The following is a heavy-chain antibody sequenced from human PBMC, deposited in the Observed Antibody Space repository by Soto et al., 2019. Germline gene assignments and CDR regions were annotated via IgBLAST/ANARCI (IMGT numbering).Heavy chain of an antibody. V-gene: IGHV1-2*02. CDR1: GYTFTGHY. CDR2: IGPESGAT. D-gene: IGHD5-12*01. Sequence: ALVKVSCKASGYTFTGHYIHWVRQAPEQGPEWMGEIGPESGATRYAQKFQGRVTMTRDMSITTVYMELNNLSPDGTAVYYCGRGRSGQIVVFYWGQGTPVTVSS. CDR3: GRGRSGQIVVFY. J-gene: IGHJ4*02.